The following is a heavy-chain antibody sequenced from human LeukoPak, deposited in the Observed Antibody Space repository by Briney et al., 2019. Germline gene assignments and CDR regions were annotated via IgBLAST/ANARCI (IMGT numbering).Heavy chain of an antibody. CDR3: VKARMPHCGTDCLES. D-gene: IGHD2-21*02. CDR1: GFTFSNYG. Sequence: GGSLRLSCAASGFTFSNYGMSWVRKAPRKGLEWVSAIRGSGGGTYYADSVKGRFTISRDNSKNTVYLQMNSLRAEDTAVYYCVKARMPHCGTDCLESWGQGTLVTVSS. V-gene: IGHV3-23*01. J-gene: IGHJ4*02. CDR2: IRGSGGGT.